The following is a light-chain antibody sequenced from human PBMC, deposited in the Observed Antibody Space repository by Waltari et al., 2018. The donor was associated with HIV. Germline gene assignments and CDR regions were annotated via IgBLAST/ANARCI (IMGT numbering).Light chain of an antibody. CDR3: QQTYITPFT. CDR1: LNINNH. Sequence: IQMTPSPLSLSASVGDRVTITCRASLNINNHLNWYQHKPGKAPNLLIYGASSLQSAAPSRFSGSASGTHFSLTISSLHPEDFATYYCQQTYITPFTFGEGTEVQI. V-gene: IGKV1-39*01. J-gene: IGKJ4*01. CDR2: GAS.